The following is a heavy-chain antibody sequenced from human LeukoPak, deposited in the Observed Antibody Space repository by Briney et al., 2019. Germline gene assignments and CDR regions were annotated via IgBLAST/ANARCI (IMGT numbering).Heavy chain of an antibody. V-gene: IGHV4-34*01. J-gene: IGHJ4*02. CDR3: ARTYDSSGYYYQYYFDY. Sequence: PSETLSLTCAVYGGSFSGYYWSWIRQPPGKGLEWIGEINHSGSTNYNPSLKSRVTISVDTSKNQFSLKLSSVTAADTAVYYCARTYDSSGYYYQYYFDYWGQGTLVTVSS. CDR1: GGSFSGYY. D-gene: IGHD3-22*01. CDR2: INHSGST.